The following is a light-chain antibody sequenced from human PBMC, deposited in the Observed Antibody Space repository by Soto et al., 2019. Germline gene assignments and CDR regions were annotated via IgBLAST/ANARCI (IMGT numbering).Light chain of an antibody. CDR3: SSYTTSSTVA. CDR1: SSDIAGYNY. J-gene: IGLJ2*01. Sequence: QSALTQSASVSGSPGQSITISCTGTSSDIAGYNYVSWYQQHPDKAPKLMIFEVSNRPSGVSNRFSGSKSGNTASLTISGLLPEDEADYYCSSYTTSSTVAFGGGTKVTVL. V-gene: IGLV2-14*01. CDR2: EVS.